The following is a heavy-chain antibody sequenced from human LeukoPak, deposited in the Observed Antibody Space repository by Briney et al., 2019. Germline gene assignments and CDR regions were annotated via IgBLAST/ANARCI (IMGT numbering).Heavy chain of an antibody. Sequence: GGSLRLSCAASGFTFSSYGMHWVRQAPGKGLEWVAIVWYDGSNQYYADSVKGRFTISRDNSKNTVDLQMNSLRAEDTAVYYCARGPLTGRWPDMGFDYWGQGTLVTVSS. D-gene: IGHD5-24*01. CDR1: GFTFSSYG. CDR3: ARGPLTGRWPDMGFDY. CDR2: VWYDGSNQ. J-gene: IGHJ4*02. V-gene: IGHV3-30*02.